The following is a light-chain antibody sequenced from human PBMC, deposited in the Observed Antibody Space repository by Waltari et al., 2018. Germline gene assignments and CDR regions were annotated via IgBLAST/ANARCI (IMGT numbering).Light chain of an antibody. CDR3: QQYNNWPPYT. CDR2: GAS. Sequence: EIVMTQSPATLSVSPGERATLSCSARQSVSSNLAWYQQKPGQAPRLLIYGASTRATGIPARFSGSGSGTEFTLTISSLQSEDFAVYYCQQYNNWPPYTFGQGTKLEI. V-gene: IGKV3-15*01. CDR1: QSVSSN. J-gene: IGKJ2*01.